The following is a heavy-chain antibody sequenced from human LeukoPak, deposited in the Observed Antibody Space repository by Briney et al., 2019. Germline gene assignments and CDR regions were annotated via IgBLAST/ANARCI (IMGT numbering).Heavy chain of an antibody. Sequence: GGSRRLSWPASGFTFSSYWMSWVRQAPGKGLEWVANIKQDGSEKYYVDSVKGRFTISRDNAKNSLYLQMNSLRAEDTAVYYCARVKNEYYYGSGSYPASLDYWGQGTLVTVSS. V-gene: IGHV3-7*01. CDR3: ARVKNEYYYGSGSYPASLDY. CDR2: IKQDGSEK. D-gene: IGHD3-10*01. CDR1: GFTFSSYW. J-gene: IGHJ4*02.